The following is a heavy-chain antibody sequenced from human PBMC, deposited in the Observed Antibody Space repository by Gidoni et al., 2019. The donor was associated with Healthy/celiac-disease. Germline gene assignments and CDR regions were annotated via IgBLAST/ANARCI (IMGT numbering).Heavy chain of an antibody. CDR2: IGPSDSYT. V-gene: IGHV5-10-1*03. Sequence: EVQLVQSGAEVKKPGESLRISCKGSGYSFTSYWISWGRQMPGKGLEWMGRIGPSDSYTNYSPSFQGHVTISADKSISTAYLQWSSLKASDTAMYYCARGFCSSTSCYFADYYYYGMDVWGQGTTVTVSS. CDR3: ARGFCSSTSCYFADYYYYGMDV. J-gene: IGHJ6*02. CDR1: GYSFTSYW. D-gene: IGHD2-2*01.